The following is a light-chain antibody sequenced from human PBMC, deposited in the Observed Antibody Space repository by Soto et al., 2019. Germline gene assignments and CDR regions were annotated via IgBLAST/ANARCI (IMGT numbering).Light chain of an antibody. CDR1: QSIYYN. CDR3: LQYHTLWA. Sequence: ILMTHSPATVSVSPGESATLSCMASQSIYYNVAWYQQRPGHAPRLLIYRASTRAPGVPARFSGSGSGTEFTLTISSLQPEDFTVYSCLQYHTLWAFGQGTKVEI. CDR2: RAS. J-gene: IGKJ1*01. V-gene: IGKV3-15*01.